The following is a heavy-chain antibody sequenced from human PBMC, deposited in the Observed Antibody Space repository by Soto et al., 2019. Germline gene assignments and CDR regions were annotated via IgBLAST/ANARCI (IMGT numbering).Heavy chain of an antibody. CDR3: ASSVFP. Sequence: QVQLQESGPGLVKPSQTLSLTCTVSGGSISSGGYYWNWIRQHPGKGLEWIGYIYYSGSTYYNPPLQRXXTTSVETSKNQFSLKLSSVTAADTAVYYCASSVFPGGQGTLVTVSS. CDR2: IYYSGST. V-gene: IGHV4-31*03. J-gene: IGHJ5*02. CDR1: GGSISSGGYY. D-gene: IGHD6-19*01.